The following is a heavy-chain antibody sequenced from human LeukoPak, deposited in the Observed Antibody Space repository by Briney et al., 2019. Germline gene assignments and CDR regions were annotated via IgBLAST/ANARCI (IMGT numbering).Heavy chain of an antibody. CDR1: GGSISSSSYY. V-gene: IGHV4-39*01. D-gene: IGHD6-19*01. CDR3: ASNSVAGTGYFDY. CDR2: IYYSGST. Sequence: PSETLSLTCTVSGGSISSSSYYWGWIRQPPGTGLEWLGSIYYSGSTYYNPSLKSRVTISVDTSKNQFSLKLSSVTAADTAVYYCASNSVAGTGYFDYWGQGTLVTVSS. J-gene: IGHJ4*02.